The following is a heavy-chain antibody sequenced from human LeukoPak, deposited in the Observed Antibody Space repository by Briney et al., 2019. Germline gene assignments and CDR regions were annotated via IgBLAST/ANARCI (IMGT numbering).Heavy chain of an antibody. V-gene: IGHV3-23*01. CDR1: GFTFSSYA. CDR2: ISGSGGST. CDR3: ARERATSGAFDI. D-gene: IGHD3-10*01. J-gene: IGHJ3*02. Sequence: GGSLRLSCAASGFTFSSYAMSWVRQAPGKGLEWVSAISGSGGSTYYADSVKGRFTISRDNAKNSLYLQMNSLTAEDTAVYYCARERATSGAFDIWGQGTIVTVSS.